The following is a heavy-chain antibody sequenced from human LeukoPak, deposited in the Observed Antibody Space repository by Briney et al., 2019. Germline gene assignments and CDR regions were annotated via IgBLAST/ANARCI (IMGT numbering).Heavy chain of an antibody. CDR2: IYSGGST. J-gene: IGHJ6*02. Sequence: GGSLRLSCAASGFTVSSNYMSWVRQAPGKGLEGGADIYSGGSTYYADSVKGRFTISRDNSKNTLYLQMNSLRAEDTAVYYCARDLRYCSSTSCYSLVYYGMDVWGQGTTVTVSS. D-gene: IGHD2-2*02. V-gene: IGHV3-66*01. CDR1: GFTVSSNY. CDR3: ARDLRYCSSTSCYSLVYYGMDV.